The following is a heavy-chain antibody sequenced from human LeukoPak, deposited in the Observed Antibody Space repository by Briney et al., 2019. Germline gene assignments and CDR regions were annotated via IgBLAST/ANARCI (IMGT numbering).Heavy chain of an antibody. D-gene: IGHD4-17*01. CDR1: GFTFSSYG. Sequence: PGRSLRLSCAASGFTFSSYGMHWVRQAPGKGLEWVAVISYDGSNKYYADSVKGRFTISRDNSKNTLYLQMNSLRAEDTAVYYCAKTNGDYNWFDPWGQGTLVTVSS. J-gene: IGHJ5*02. V-gene: IGHV3-30*18. CDR2: ISYDGSNK. CDR3: AKTNGDYNWFDP.